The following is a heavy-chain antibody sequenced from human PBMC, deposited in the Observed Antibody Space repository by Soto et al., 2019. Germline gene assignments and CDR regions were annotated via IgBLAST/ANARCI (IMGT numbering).Heavy chain of an antibody. CDR3: ARAGRANYYDFWSGYYTAYYFDY. J-gene: IGHJ4*02. V-gene: IGHV4-30-4*01. CDR2: IYYSGST. CDR1: GGSISSGDYY. Sequence: SETLSLTCTVSGGSISSGDYYWSWIRQPPGKGLEWIGYIYYSGSTYYNPSLKSRVTISVDTSKNQFSLKLSSVTAADTAVYYCARAGRANYYDFWSGYYTAYYFDYWGQGTLVTVSS. D-gene: IGHD3-3*01.